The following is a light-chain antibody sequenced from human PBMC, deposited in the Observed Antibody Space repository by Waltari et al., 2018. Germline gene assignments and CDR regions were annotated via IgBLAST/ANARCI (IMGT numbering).Light chain of an antibody. CDR2: RDI. CDR3: QVWASGTYI. Sequence: SYELTDSISVSVALGQTAKIACGGDNIGSKSVHWYQQKPGQPPILVIYRDIRRPSGIPVRFSGSNSGNTATLTISRAQVVDEADYFCQVWASGTYIFAGGTKLTVL. CDR1: NIGSKS. V-gene: IGLV3-9*01. J-gene: IGLJ1*01.